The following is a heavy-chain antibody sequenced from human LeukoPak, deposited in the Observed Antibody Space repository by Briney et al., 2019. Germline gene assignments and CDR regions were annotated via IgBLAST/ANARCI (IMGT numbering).Heavy chain of an antibody. Sequence: PARSLRLSCAASGFTFSNYGMNWVRQAPGKGLEWVAFISYDGSNKYYADSVKGRFTIARDNSKNTVSLQMTSLRAEDTAVYYCAKKAFDSGSYHWFDPWGQGTLVTVSS. CDR2: ISYDGSNK. CDR3: AKKAFDSGSYHWFDP. CDR1: GFTFSNYG. V-gene: IGHV3-30*18. J-gene: IGHJ5*02. D-gene: IGHD3-10*01.